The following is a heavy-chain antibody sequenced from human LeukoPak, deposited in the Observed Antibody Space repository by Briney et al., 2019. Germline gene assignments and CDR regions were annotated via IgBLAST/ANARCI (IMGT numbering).Heavy chain of an antibody. CDR2: INYSGST. V-gene: IGHV4-34*01. CDR3: ERGRAFIRHYYGSGANYFDY. J-gene: IGHJ4*02. Sequence: PSETLSLTCAVYGGSFSGYYWRWVRQPPGKGLEWVGEINYSGSTNYNPSLKSRVTISVDTSKNQFSLKLSSVTAADTAVYYCERGRAFIRHYYGSGANYFDYWGQGTLVTVSS. CDR1: GGSFSGYY. D-gene: IGHD3-10*01.